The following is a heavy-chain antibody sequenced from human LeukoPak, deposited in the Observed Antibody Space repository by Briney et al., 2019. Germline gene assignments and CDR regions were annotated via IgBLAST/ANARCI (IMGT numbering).Heavy chain of an antibody. J-gene: IGHJ4*02. D-gene: IGHD3-9*01. CDR1: GGSISSSSYY. CDR3: ASFFNDILTGYYNGGFDY. Sequence: PSETLSLTCTVSGGSISSSSYYWGWIRQPPGKGLEWIGSIYYSGSTYYNPSLKSRVTISVDTSKNQFSLKLSSVTAADTAVYYCASFFNDILTGYYNGGFDYWGQGTLVTVSS. CDR2: IYYSGST. V-gene: IGHV4-39*07.